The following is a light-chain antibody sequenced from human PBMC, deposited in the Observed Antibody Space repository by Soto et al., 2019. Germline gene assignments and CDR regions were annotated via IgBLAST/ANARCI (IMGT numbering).Light chain of an antibody. V-gene: IGKV1-39*01. Sequence: DIQMTQSPSSLSASVGDRVTITCRASQTIGANLNWYRQKLGKAPTLLIYDASTLQSGVPSRFSGLGSGTDLALTITSLQPDDSATYYCQQSYTTVYTFGQGTKVDIK. CDR1: QTIGAN. J-gene: IGKJ2*01. CDR3: QQSYTTVYT. CDR2: DAS.